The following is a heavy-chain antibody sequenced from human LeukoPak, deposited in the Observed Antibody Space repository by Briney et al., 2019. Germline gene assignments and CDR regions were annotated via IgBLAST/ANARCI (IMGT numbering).Heavy chain of an antibody. CDR1: GYTFTGYY. D-gene: IGHD3-10*01. Sequence: ASVTVSCKASGYTFTGYYMHWVRQAPGQGLEWMGWINPNSGGTNYAQKFQGRVTMTRDTSISTAYMELSRLRSDDTAVYYCARDLVVRGVTGFGIWGQGTMVTVSS. CDR3: ARDLVVRGVTGFGI. CDR2: INPNSGGT. J-gene: IGHJ3*02. V-gene: IGHV1-2*02.